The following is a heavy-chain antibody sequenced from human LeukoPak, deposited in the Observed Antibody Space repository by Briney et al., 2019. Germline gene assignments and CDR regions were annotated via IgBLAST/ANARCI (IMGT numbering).Heavy chain of an antibody. V-gene: IGHV3-66*01. CDR2: IYSDATT. J-gene: IGHJ4*02. CDR1: GFTVSSHH. Sequence: GGSLRLSCAASGFTVSSHHFMIWVRQAPGKGLEWVSVIYSDATTYYADSVKGRFTISRDNSKNTLYLQMNSLRADDTAVYYCARRRNGVYYFDCWGQGTLVTVSS. D-gene: IGHD4-17*01. CDR3: ARRRNGVYYFDC.